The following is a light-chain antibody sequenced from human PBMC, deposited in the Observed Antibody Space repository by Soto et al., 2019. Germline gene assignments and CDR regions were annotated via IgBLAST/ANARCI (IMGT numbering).Light chain of an antibody. V-gene: IGKV3-20*01. J-gene: IGKJ5*01. CDR1: QSVSSSY. CDR3: QQYVSSPLIP. CDR2: GAS. Sequence: EIVLTQSPGTLSLTPGERATLSCRASQSVSSSYLAWYQQKPGQAPRLLIYGASSRATGIPDRFSGSGSGTDFTLTISILEPEDFAVYYCQQYVSSPLIPFGQGTRLEIK.